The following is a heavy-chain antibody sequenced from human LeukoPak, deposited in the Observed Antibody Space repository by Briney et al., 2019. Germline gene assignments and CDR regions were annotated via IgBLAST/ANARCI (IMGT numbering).Heavy chain of an antibody. Sequence: SETLSLTCTVSGSXIHNYYCIWIRQPAGKGLEWIGRIFPSGRTTYNPSLKSRITMSIDTSKSQFSLNLNSVTDADTAVYYCARDRRMAAAGTDEEYAPQSYYYAMDVWGQGITVTVSS. CDR3: ARDRRMAAAGTDEEYAPQSYYYAMDV. CDR2: IFPSGRT. D-gene: IGHD6-13*01. V-gene: IGHV4-4*07. CDR1: GSXIHNYY. J-gene: IGHJ6*02.